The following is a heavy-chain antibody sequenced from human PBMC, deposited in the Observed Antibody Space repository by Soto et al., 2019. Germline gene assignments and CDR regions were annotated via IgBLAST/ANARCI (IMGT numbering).Heavy chain of an antibody. CDR1: GGTFSSYA. CDR3: ARAVQDYYDSSGYQANDNWFDP. CDR2: IIPIFGTA. J-gene: IGHJ5*02. D-gene: IGHD3-22*01. Sequence: SVKVSCKASGGTFSSYAISWVRQAPGQGLEWMGGIIPIFGTANYAQKFQGRVTITADESTSTAYMELSSLRSEDTAVYYCARAVQDYYDSSGYQANDNWFDPWGQGTLVTVSS. V-gene: IGHV1-69*13.